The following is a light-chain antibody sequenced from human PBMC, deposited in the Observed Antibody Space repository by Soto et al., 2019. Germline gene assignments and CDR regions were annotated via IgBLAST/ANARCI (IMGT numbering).Light chain of an antibody. J-gene: IGKJ4*01. CDR3: QQYNNWPPA. Sequence: EIVMTQSPATLSVSPGERATLSCRASQSVSSNLAWYQQKPGQAPRLLIYGASTRATGIPARFSGSGSGTEFTLTINSLQSEDFAVYYCQQYNNWPPAFGGGTQV. CDR2: GAS. V-gene: IGKV3-15*01. CDR1: QSVSSN.